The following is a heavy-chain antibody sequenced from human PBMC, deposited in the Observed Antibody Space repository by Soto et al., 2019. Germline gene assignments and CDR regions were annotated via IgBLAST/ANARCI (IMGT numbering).Heavy chain of an antibody. CDR3: ARDKTTGLFDY. Sequence: QVQLQQWGAGLLKPSETLSLTCAVYGGSFSGYYWTWIRQPPGTGLEWIGEINHSGSTNYNPSLNSRVTISVDTSKNQSSLKLTSVAAAVTAVYYCARDKTTGLFDYWGQRTLVTVSS. J-gene: IGHJ4*02. CDR1: GGSFSGYY. V-gene: IGHV4-34*01. D-gene: IGHD1-7*01. CDR2: INHSGST.